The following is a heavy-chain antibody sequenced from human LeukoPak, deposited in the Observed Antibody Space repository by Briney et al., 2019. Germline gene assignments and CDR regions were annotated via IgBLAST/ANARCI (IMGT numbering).Heavy chain of an antibody. D-gene: IGHD4-17*01. CDR2: IHKSGST. CDR3: ARDYGDYGVDY. CDR1: GGSIRSDSHY. J-gene: IGHJ4*02. Sequence: SETLSLTXTVSGGSIRSDSHYWIWIRQPAGKGLEWIGRIHKSGSTNYNPSLKSRVTISVDTSKNQFSLRLSSVTAADTAAYYCARDYGDYGVDYWGQGTLVTVSS. V-gene: IGHV4-61*02.